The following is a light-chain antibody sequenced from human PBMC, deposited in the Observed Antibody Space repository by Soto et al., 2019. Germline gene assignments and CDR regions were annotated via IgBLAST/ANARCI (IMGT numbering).Light chain of an antibody. Sequence: DTVMTQSPDSLAVSLGERATINCKSSQSVFHSANNMNYLAWYQQKPGQSPKLLISWASIRDSGVPDRFSVSGSGTDFTLTINSLQAEDAAVYYCQQFYNTPPYTFGQGTRLEIK. V-gene: IGKV4-1*01. CDR3: QQFYNTPPYT. J-gene: IGKJ2*01. CDR2: WAS. CDR1: QSVFHSANNMNY.